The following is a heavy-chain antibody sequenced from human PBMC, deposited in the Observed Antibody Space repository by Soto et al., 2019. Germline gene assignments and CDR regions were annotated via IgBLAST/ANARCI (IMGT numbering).Heavy chain of an antibody. CDR3: AKDYYGDYAGPHRPFDY. CDR2: ISSSSSTI. V-gene: IGHV3-48*01. J-gene: IGHJ4*02. Sequence: PGGSLRLSCAASGFTFSSYSMNWVRQAPGKGLEWVSYISSSSSTIYYADSVKGRFTISRDNAKNTLYLQMNSLRAEDTAVYYCAKDYYGDYAGPHRPFDYWGQGTLVTVSS. D-gene: IGHD4-17*01. CDR1: GFTFSSYS.